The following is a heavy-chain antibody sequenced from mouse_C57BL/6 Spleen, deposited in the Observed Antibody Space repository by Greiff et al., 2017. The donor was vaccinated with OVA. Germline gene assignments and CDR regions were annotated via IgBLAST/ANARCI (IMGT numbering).Heavy chain of an antibody. D-gene: IGHD2-5*01. CDR2: IWSGGST. V-gene: IGHV2-2*01. CDR3: AGAYYSNSPGFAY. CDR1: GFSLTSYG. J-gene: IGHJ3*01. Sequence: VHLVESGPGLVQPSQSLSITCTVSGFSLTSYGVHWVRQSPGKGLEWLGVIWSGGSTDYNAAFISRLSISKDNSKSQVFFKMNSLQADDTAIYYCAGAYYSNSPGFAYWGQGTLVTVSA.